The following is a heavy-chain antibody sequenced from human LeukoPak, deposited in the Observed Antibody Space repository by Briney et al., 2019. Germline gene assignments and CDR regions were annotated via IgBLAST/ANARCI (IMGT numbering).Heavy chain of an antibody. CDR3: TRQLGRGLRTFDH. CDR2: VYYSGTT. V-gene: IGHV4-39*01. J-gene: IGHJ4*02. D-gene: IGHD1-14*01. Sequence: SETLSLTCTVSSGSISGGDYWWGWIRQPPGKEREWIGSVYYSGTTYYSPSLKSRVTVSVDTSKNQFSLRLSSVTAADTAVYYCTRQLGRGLRTFDHWGRGTLVTVSS. CDR1: SGSISGGDYW.